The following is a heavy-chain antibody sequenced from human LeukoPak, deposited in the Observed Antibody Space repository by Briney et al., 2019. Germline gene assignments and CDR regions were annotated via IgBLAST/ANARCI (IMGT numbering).Heavy chain of an antibody. CDR1: GFTFSGSA. V-gene: IGHV3-73*01. D-gene: IGHD4-17*01. CDR2: IRSKANSYAT. J-gene: IGHJ4*02. Sequence: GGSLRLSCAASGFTFSGSAMHWVRQASGKGLEWVGRIRSKANSYATAYAASVKGRFTISRDDSKNTAYLQMNSLKTEDTAVYYCARWYGDYFDYWGQGTLVTVSS. CDR3: ARWYGDYFDY.